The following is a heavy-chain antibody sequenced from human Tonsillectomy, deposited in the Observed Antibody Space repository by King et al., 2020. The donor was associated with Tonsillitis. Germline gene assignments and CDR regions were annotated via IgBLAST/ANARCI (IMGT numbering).Heavy chain of an antibody. V-gene: IGHV1-18*01. Sequence: QLVQSGTETLKPGASVKVSCKASGYTFTRYGISWVRQAPGQGLEWMGWISAYNGNKNYVEKFQGRVTMTTDTSTSTAYMELRSLRSDDTAVFYCARDDGGAGRVVVPFDYWGQGTLVTVSS. CDR1: GYTFTRYG. CDR2: ISAYNGNK. D-gene: IGHD3-16*02. CDR3: ARDDGGAGRVVVPFDY. J-gene: IGHJ4*02.